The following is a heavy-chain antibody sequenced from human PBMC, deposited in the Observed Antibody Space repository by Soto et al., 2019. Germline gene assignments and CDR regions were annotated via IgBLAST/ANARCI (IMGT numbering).Heavy chain of an antibody. J-gene: IGHJ4*02. D-gene: IGHD3-22*01. CDR3: ARDSAMGYYDSSGDLTWFDY. V-gene: IGHV3-48*02. Sequence: EVQLVESGGGLVQPGGSLRLSCAASGFTFSSYSMNWVRQAPGKGLEWVSYISSSSSTIYYADSVKGRFTISRDNAKNSLYLQVNSLRDEDTAVYYCARDSAMGYYDSSGDLTWFDYWGQGTLVTVSS. CDR1: GFTFSSYS. CDR2: ISSSSSTI.